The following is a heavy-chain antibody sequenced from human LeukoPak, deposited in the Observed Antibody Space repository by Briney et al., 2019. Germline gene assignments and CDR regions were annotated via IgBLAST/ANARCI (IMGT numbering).Heavy chain of an antibody. J-gene: IGHJ6*03. D-gene: IGHD6-13*01. CDR1: GYTFTSYD. V-gene: IGHV1-8*01. CDR3: ASWYSSSWYPYYYYMDV. Sequence: WASVKVSCKASGYTFTSYDINWVRQATGQGLEWMGWMNPNSGNTGYAQKFQGRVTMTRNTSISTAYMELSSLRSEDTAVYYCASWYSSSWYPYYYYMDVWGKGTTVTVSS. CDR2: MNPNSGNT.